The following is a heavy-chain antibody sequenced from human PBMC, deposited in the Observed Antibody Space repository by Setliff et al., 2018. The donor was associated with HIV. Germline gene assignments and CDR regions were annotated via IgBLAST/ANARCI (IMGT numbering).Heavy chain of an antibody. D-gene: IGHD6-6*01. CDR2: ILYSGNS. CDR1: GLSMRAHH. V-gene: IGHV4-59*11. J-gene: IGHJ4*02. Sequence: SETLSLTCNVSGLSMRAHHWSWVRLPPGKTLEWLGYILYSGNSNYNPSFKNRVTISLNEAKRQFSLDLKSVTSADTAVYYCATEGREKLALFDHWGLGTLVT. CDR3: ATEGREKLALFDH.